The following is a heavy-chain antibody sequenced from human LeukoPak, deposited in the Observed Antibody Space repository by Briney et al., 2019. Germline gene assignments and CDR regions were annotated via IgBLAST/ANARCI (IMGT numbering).Heavy chain of an antibody. Sequence: GRSLRLSCAASGFTFSSYGMHWVRQAPGKGLEWVAVIWYDGSNKYYADSVKGRFTIPRDNSKNTLYLQMNSLRAEDTAVYYCARDREQWLVMDFDYWGQGTLVTVSS. CDR1: GFTFSSYG. CDR3: ARDREQWLVMDFDY. J-gene: IGHJ4*02. D-gene: IGHD6-19*01. CDR2: IWYDGSNK. V-gene: IGHV3-33*01.